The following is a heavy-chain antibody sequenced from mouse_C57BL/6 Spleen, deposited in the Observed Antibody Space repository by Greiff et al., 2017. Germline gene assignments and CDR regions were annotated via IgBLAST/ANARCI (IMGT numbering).Heavy chain of an antibody. V-gene: IGHV14-1*01. CDR1: GFNIKDYY. Sequence: EVQLVESGAELVRPGASVKLSCTASGFNIKDYYMHWVKQRPEQGLEWIGRIDPEDGDTEYAPKFQGKATMTADTSSNTAYLQLSSLTSEDTAVYYCTPRYSNYEVFYAMDYWGQGTSVTVSS. CDR3: TPRYSNYEVFYAMDY. D-gene: IGHD2-5*01. CDR2: IDPEDGDT. J-gene: IGHJ4*01.